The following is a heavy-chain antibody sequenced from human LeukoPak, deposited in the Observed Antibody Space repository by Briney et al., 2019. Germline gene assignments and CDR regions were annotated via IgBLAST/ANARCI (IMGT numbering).Heavy chain of an antibody. V-gene: IGHV5-51*01. CDR1: GYSFTTYW. Sequence: GESPKISCKGSGYSFTTYWIGWVRQMPGKGLEWMGIIYPGDSDTRYSPSFQGQVTISADKSINTAYLQWISLKASDTAMYYCARARKTSGWYGDYWGQGTLVTVSS. CDR3: ARARKTSGWYGDY. J-gene: IGHJ4*02. CDR2: IYPGDSDT. D-gene: IGHD6-19*01.